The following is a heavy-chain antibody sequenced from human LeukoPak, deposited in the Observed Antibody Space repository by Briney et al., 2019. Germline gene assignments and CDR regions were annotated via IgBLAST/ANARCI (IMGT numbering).Heavy chain of an antibody. CDR1: GYTFTGYY. CDR2: INPNSGGT. Sequence: ASVKVSCKASGYTFTGYYMHWVRQAPGQGLEWMGRINPNSGGTNYAQKFQGRVTMTRDTSISTAYMELSRLRSDDTAVYYCARDSGYYDILTGPKAAFDIWGQGTMVTVSS. J-gene: IGHJ3*02. D-gene: IGHD3-9*01. CDR3: ARDSGYYDILTGPKAAFDI. V-gene: IGHV1-2*06.